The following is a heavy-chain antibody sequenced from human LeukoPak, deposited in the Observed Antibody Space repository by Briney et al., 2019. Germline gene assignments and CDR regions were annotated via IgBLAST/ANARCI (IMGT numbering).Heavy chain of an antibody. J-gene: IGHJ4*02. CDR3: ARGQEFDDGVFDS. CDR1: GFTFSSYA. V-gene: IGHV3-23*01. D-gene: IGHD1-1*01. Sequence: GGSLRLSCAASGFTFSSYAMSWVRQAPGKGLEWVSAISGSGGSTYYADSVKGRFTISRDNSKNTVYLQMNSLRVEDTAIFYCARGQEFDDGVFDSWGQGTLVTVSS. CDR2: ISGSGGST.